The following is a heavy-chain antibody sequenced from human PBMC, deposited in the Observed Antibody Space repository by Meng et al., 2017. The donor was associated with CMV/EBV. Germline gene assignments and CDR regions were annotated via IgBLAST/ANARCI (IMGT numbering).Heavy chain of an antibody. J-gene: IGHJ4*02. Sequence: ASVKVSCKASGYTFTGYYMHWVRQAPGQGLEWMGWINPNSGGTNYAQKFQGRITLTTDTSTSTAYMELRSLRSDDTAVYYCARGGDYGDFHDPFDYWGQGTLITVSS. D-gene: IGHD4-17*01. CDR3: ARGGDYGDFHDPFDY. V-gene: IGHV1-2*02. CDR2: INPNSGGT. CDR1: GYTFTGYY.